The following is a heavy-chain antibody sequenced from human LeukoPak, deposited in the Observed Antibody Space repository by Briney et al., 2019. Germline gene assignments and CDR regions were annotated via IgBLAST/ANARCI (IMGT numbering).Heavy chain of an antibody. D-gene: IGHD3-10*01. CDR3: ARSDGYGLVGI. CDR1: GGSFSGYY. Sequence: PSETLSLTCAVYGGSFSGYYWSWIRQPPGKGLEWIGEINHSGSTNYNPSLKSRVTISVDTSKNQFSLKLSSVTAADTAVYYCARSDGYGLVGIWGQGTMVTVSS. V-gene: IGHV4-34*01. CDR2: INHSGST. J-gene: IGHJ3*02.